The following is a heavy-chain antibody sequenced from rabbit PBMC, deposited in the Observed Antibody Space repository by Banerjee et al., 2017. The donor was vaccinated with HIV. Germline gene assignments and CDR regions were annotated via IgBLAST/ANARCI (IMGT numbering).Heavy chain of an antibody. CDR3: ARELGSGYFPVYFEL. CDR2: IYAGASGAS. CDR1: GFDFNTNT. Sequence: QEQLVESGGGLVKPGASLTLTCTASGFDFNTNTMCWVRQAPGKGLEWIACIYAGASGASYYANWAKGRFTISKTSSTTGTLQMTSLTAADTATYFCARELGSGYFPVYFELWGQGTLVTVS. J-gene: IGHJ4*01. V-gene: IGHV1S45*01. D-gene: IGHD1-1*01.